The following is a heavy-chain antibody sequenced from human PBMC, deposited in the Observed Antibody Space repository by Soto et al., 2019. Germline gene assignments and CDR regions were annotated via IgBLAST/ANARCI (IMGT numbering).Heavy chain of an antibody. D-gene: IGHD2-15*01. CDR1: GFTFSSFW. CDR2: INSDGSTI. Sequence: EVKLVESGGGLVQPGGSLRLSCTASGFTFSSFWMYWVRQAPGKGPVWVSVINSDGSTITYADSVKGRFTISRDNANNTLYRQMTSLRVDDTAGYDCSRGGLVAATDLWGQVTLVSVSS. V-gene: IGHV3-74*01. CDR3: SRGGLVAATDL. J-gene: IGHJ1*01.